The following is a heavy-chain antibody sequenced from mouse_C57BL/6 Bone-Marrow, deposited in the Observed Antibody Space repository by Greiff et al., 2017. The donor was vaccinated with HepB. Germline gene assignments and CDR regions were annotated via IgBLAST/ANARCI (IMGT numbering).Heavy chain of an antibody. CDR2: IDPETGGT. CDR3: TRDDGSSPGFAY. Sequence: VQLQESGAELVRPGASVTLSCKASGYTFTDYEMHWVKQTPVHGLEWIGAIDPETGGTAYNQKFKGKAILTADKSSSTAYMELRSLTSEDSAVYYCTRDDGSSPGFAYWGQGTLVTVSA. V-gene: IGHV1-15*01. J-gene: IGHJ3*01. D-gene: IGHD1-1*01. CDR1: GYTFTDYE.